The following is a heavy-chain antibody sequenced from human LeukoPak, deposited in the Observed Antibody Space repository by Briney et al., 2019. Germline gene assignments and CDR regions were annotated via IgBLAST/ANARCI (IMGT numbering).Heavy chain of an antibody. V-gene: IGHV4-34*01. D-gene: IGHD4-4*01. J-gene: IGHJ4*02. CDR3: ASSGWTTVTPFDY. Sequence: SETLSLTCAVYGGSFSGYYWSWIRQPPGKGLEWIGEINHSGSTNYNPSLKSRVTISVDTSKNQFSLKLSSVTAADTAVYYCASSGWTTVTPFDYWGQGTLVTVSS. CDR2: INHSGST. CDR1: GGSFSGYY.